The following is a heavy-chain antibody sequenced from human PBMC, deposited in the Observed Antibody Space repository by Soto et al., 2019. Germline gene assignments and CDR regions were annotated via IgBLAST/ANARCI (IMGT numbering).Heavy chain of an antibody. J-gene: IGHJ5*02. D-gene: IGHD1-1*01. V-gene: IGHV1-18*01. CDR1: GYTFTSYG. CDR3: ARDNNWNDGVMIWFDP. Sequence: QVQLVQSGAEVKKPEASVKVSCKASGYTFTSYGITWVRQAPGQGLEWMGWISAYNVNTNYAQKLQGRVTMTTDTSTSTGDMELRSLRSDDTAVYYCARDNNWNDGVMIWFDPWGQGTLVTVAS. CDR2: ISAYNVNT.